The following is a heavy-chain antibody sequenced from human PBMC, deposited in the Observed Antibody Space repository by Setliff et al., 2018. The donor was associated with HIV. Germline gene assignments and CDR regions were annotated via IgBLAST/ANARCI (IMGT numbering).Heavy chain of an antibody. V-gene: IGHV1-3*01. CDR2: INAGNGNT. J-gene: IGHJ6*03. D-gene: IGHD5-18*01. CDR3: ARDGGDTAMVSYYYYYYMDV. Sequence: GQRLEWMGWINAGNGNTKYSQKLQGRVTITRDTSASTAYMELSSLRSEDTAVYYCARDGGDTAMVSYYYYYYMDVWGKGTTVTVSS.